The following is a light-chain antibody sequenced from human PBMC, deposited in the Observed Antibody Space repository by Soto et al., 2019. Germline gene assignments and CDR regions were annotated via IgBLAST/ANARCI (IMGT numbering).Light chain of an antibody. V-gene: IGKV1-33*01. CDR3: QQYDNLRLT. J-gene: IGKJ4*01. CDR1: QGISSW. CDR2: AAS. Sequence: DIQMTQSPSSVSASVGDRVTMTCRASQGISSWLAWYQQKPGKAPKLLIYAASSLGTGVPSRFSGSGSGTDFTFTISSLQPEDIATYYCQQYDNLRLTFGGGTKVDIK.